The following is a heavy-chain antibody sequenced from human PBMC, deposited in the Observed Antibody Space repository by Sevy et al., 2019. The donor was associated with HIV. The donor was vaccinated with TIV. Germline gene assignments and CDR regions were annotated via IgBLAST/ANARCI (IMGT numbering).Heavy chain of an antibody. Sequence: GGSLRLSCVASGFTFSNYPMNWVRQAPGKGLEWVSTIFGGGDGTYYAASVKGRFTISRDNSKDTVYLQLSSLRADDTAVYYCAGALYDSSGSFDALDIWGQGTMVTVSS. J-gene: IGHJ3*02. V-gene: IGHV3-23*01. CDR2: IFGGGDGT. CDR3: AGALYDSSGSFDALDI. CDR1: GFTFSNYP. D-gene: IGHD3-22*01.